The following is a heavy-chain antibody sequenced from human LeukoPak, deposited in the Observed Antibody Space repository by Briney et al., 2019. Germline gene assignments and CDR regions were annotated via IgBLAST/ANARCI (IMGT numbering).Heavy chain of an antibody. V-gene: IGHV4-38-2*02. CDR3: ARDRSRDGSGSVLAL. J-gene: IGHJ2*01. Sequence: SETLSLTCTVSGYSISSGYYWGWIRQPPGKGLEWIGSIYHSGSTYYNPSLKSRVTISVDTSKNQFSLKLSSVTAADTAVYYCARDRSRDGSGSVLALWGRGTLVTVSS. CDR1: GYSISSGYY. CDR2: IYHSGST. D-gene: IGHD3-10*01.